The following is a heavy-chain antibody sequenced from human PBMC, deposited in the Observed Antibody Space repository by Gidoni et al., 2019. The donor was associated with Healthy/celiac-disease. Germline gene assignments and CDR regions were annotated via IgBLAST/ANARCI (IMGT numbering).Heavy chain of an antibody. CDR2: ISYDGSNK. CDR1: GFTFSSYG. CDR3: AKDSFSIAAAGRIDY. Sequence: QVQLVESGGGVVQPGRSLRLSCAASGFTFSSYGMHWVRQAPGKGLEWVAVISYDGSNKYYADSVKGRFTISRDNSKNTLYLQMNSLRAEDTAVYYCAKDSFSIAAAGRIDYWGQGTLVTVSS. D-gene: IGHD6-13*01. J-gene: IGHJ4*02. V-gene: IGHV3-30*18.